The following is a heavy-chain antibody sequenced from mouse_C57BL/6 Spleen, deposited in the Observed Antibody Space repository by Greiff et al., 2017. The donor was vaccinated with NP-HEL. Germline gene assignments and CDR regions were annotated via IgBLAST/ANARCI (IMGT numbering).Heavy chain of an antibody. Sequence: EVQLQQSGPVLVKPGASVKMSCKASGYTFTDYYMNWVKQSHGKSLEWIGVINPYNGGTSYNQKFKGKATLTVDKSSSTAYMELNSLTSEDSAVYSCARSLITTGGASPTWFAYWGQGALVTVSA. CDR2: INPYNGGT. CDR1: GYTFTDYY. V-gene: IGHV1-19*01. D-gene: IGHD1-1*01. J-gene: IGHJ3*01. CDR3: ARSLITTGGASPTWFAY.